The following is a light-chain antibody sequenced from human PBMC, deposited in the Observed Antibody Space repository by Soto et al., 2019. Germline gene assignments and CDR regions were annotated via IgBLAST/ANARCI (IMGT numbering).Light chain of an antibody. CDR3: SSYTSSATLV. CDR2: EVS. Sequence: QSALTQPASVSGSPGQSITISCTGTSSDVGGYEYVSWYQQHPGKAPKLIIHEVSSRPSGVSSRFSGSKSGNTASLTISGLQAEDEADYYCSSYTSSATLVFGVGTKLTVL. CDR1: SSDVGGYEY. V-gene: IGLV2-14*01. J-gene: IGLJ2*01.